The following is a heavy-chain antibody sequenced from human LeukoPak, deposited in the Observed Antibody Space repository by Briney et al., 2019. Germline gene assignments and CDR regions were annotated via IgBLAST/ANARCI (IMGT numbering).Heavy chain of an antibody. J-gene: IGHJ3*02. Sequence: SETLSLTCTVSGGSINSYYWNWIRQPPGKGLELIGYIYYSGSPTYNPSLKSRVTISVDTSKNQFSLKLSSVTAADTAVYYCARHDPIVGTPDAFDIWGQGTMVTVSS. CDR3: ARHDPIVGTPDAFDI. CDR2: IYYSGSP. V-gene: IGHV4-59*08. CDR1: GGSINSYY. D-gene: IGHD1-26*01.